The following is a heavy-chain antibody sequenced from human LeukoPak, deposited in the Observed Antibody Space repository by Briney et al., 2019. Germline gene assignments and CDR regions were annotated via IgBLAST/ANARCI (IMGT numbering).Heavy chain of an antibody. CDR1: EFSVGSNY. J-gene: IGHJ4*02. Sequence: GGSLRLSCAASEFSVGSNYMTWVRQAPGKGLEWVSYVSSSGGTIYYADSVKGRFTISRDNAKNSLYLQMSSLRGEDTAVYYCARDRNYGSGNYYNRFDYWGQGTPVTVSS. CDR2: VSSSGGTI. CDR3: ARDRNYGSGNYYNRFDY. V-gene: IGHV3-48*03. D-gene: IGHD3-10*01.